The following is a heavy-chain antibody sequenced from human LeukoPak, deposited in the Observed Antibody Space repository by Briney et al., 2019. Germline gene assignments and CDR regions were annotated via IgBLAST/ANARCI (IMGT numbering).Heavy chain of an antibody. CDR2: LYYNGST. D-gene: IGHD4-23*01. CDR3: ARRGRLWWQLGFY. V-gene: IGHV4-39*01. J-gene: IGHJ4*02. Sequence: SETLSLTCTVSGGSISSSSYYWGWIRQPPGKGLEWIGSLYYNGSTYYNPSLKSRGTISVDASKEQFSLKLSSVTAADTAVYYCARRGRLWWQLGFYWGQGTLVTVSS. CDR1: GGSISSSSYY.